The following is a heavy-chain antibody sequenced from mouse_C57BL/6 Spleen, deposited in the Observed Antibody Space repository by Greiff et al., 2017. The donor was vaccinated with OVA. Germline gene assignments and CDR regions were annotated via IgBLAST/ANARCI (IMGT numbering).Heavy chain of an antibody. J-gene: IGHJ2*01. Sequence: QVQLQQSGAELVKPGASVKISCKASGYAFSSYWMNWVKQRPGKGLEWIGQIYPGDGDTNYNGKFKGKATLTADKSSSTAYMQLSSLTSEDSAVYFCARSGGYGNTAFDDWGQGTTLTVAS. V-gene: IGHV1-80*01. D-gene: IGHD2-1*01. CDR3: ARSGGYGNTAFDD. CDR2: IYPGDGDT. CDR1: GYAFSSYW.